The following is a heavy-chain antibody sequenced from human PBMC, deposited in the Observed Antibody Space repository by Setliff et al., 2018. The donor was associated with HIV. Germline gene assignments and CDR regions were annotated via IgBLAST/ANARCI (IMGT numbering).Heavy chain of an antibody. Sequence: GGSLRLSCAASGFTFSSYWMHWVRQAPGKGLAWVSRINSDGSSASYADSVKGRFTIFRDNARNTLYLQMNSLKAEDTAVYFCARPTNIDTLYYGSQTFYMYYYGLDVWGQGTTVTVSS. CDR2: INSDGSSA. V-gene: IGHV3-74*01. J-gene: IGHJ6*02. CDR3: ARPTNIDTLYYGSQTFYMYYYGLDV. D-gene: IGHD1-26*01. CDR1: GFTFSSYW.